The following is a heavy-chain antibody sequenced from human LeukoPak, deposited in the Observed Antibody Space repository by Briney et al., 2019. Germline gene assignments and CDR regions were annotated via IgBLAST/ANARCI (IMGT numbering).Heavy chain of an antibody. CDR2: IYSGGST. Sequence: GGSLRLSCAASGFTVSSNYMSWVRQAPGKGLEWVSVIYSGGSTYYADSVKGRFTISRDNSKNTLYLQMNSLRAEDTAVYYCAREEWPFSGDYPGAFDIWGQGTMVTVSS. V-gene: IGHV3-53*01. CDR1: GFTVSSNY. D-gene: IGHD3-22*01. CDR3: AREEWPFSGDYPGAFDI. J-gene: IGHJ3*02.